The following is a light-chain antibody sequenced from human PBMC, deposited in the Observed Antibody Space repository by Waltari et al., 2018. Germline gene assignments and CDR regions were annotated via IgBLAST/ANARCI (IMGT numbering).Light chain of an antibody. Sequence: SSELTQPPPVPVSPGQTARITCFGDQFPKQYANWYQQKSGQAPAQIIYKDSERPSEIPERFSGSTSGTTVTLTISGVQAQDEADYYCQAADINGLSWVFGGGTKLTVL. CDR1: QFPKQY. CDR3: QAADINGLSWV. V-gene: IGLV3-25*03. CDR2: KDS. J-gene: IGLJ3*02.